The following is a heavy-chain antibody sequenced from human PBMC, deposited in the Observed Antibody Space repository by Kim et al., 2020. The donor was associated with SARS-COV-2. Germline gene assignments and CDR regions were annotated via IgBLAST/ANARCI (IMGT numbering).Heavy chain of an antibody. Sequence: ASVKVSCKASGYTFTGYYMHWVRQAPGQGLEWMGWINPNSGGTNYAQKFQGRVTMTRDTSISTAYMELSRLRSDDTAVYYCARGITTARGYKVGGMDVWGQGTTVTVSS. D-gene: IGHD3-10*01. CDR3: ARGITTARGYKVGGMDV. V-gene: IGHV1-2*02. CDR2: INPNSGGT. J-gene: IGHJ6*02. CDR1: GYTFTGYY.